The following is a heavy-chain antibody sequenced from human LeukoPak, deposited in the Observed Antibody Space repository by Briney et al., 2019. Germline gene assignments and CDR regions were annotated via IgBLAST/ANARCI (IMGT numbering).Heavy chain of an antibody. D-gene: IGHD2-15*01. J-gene: IGHJ6*03. CDR2: INPNSGGT. Sequence: ASVKVSCKASGYTFTGYYMHWVRQAPGQGLEWMGRINPNSGGTNYAQKFQGRVTMTRDTSISTAYMELSRLRSDDTAVYYCARDPASAFRYYYYYMDVWGKGTTVTVSS. CDR3: ARDPASAFRYYYYYMDV. CDR1: GYTFTGYY. V-gene: IGHV1-2*06.